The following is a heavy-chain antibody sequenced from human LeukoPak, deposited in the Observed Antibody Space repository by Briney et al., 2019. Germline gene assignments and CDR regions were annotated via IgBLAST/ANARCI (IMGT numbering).Heavy chain of an antibody. CDR3: ARDCWGYSSGCGPDAFDI. V-gene: IGHV3-23*01. CDR1: GFTFSSYA. Sequence: GGSLRLSCAASGFTFSSYAMSWVRQAPGKGLEWVSAISGSGGSTYYADSVKGRFTISRDNSKNTLYLQMNSLRAEDTAVYYCARDCWGYSSGCGPDAFDIWGQGTMVTVSS. CDR2: ISGSGGST. D-gene: IGHD6-19*01. J-gene: IGHJ3*02.